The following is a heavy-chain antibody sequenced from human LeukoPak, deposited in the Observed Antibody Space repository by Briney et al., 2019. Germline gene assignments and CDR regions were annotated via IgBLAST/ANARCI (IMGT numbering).Heavy chain of an antibody. V-gene: IGHV1-69*13. CDR1: GGTFSSYA. CDR3: ASYGPGRPGGYYYYYMDV. D-gene: IGHD3-10*01. J-gene: IGHJ6*03. Sequence: SVKVSCKASGGTFSSYAISWVRQAPGQGLEWMGGIIPIFGTANYAQKFQGRVTITADESTSTAYMELSSLRSEDTAVYYCASYGPGRPGGYYYYYMDVWGKGTTVTISS. CDR2: IIPIFGTA.